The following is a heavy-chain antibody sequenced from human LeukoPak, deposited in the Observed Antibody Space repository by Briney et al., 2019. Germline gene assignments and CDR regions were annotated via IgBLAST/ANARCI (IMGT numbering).Heavy chain of an antibody. CDR3: ARDYSSWLEEAFGFDP. J-gene: IGHJ5*02. CDR2: INHSGST. Sequence: ASETLSLTCAVYGVSFSGYYWSWLRQPPGKGLEWVGEINHSGSTNYNPSLKSRVTISVDTSKNQFSLKLSSVTAADTAVYYCARDYSSWLEEAFGFDPWGQGTLVTVSS. D-gene: IGHD6-13*01. CDR1: GVSFSGYY. V-gene: IGHV4-34*01.